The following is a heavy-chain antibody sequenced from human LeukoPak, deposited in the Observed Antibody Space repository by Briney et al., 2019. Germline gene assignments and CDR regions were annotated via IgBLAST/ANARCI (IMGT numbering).Heavy chain of an antibody. CDR2: IYYSGST. V-gene: IGHV4-59*01. CDR3: ARAGQQLFGGMDV. CDR1: GGSMSSYY. Sequence: SETLSLTCTVSGGSMSSYYWSWIRQPPGNGLVWIGYIYYSGSTNYDPSLKSRVTISVDTSKNQFSLKLSSVTAADTAVYCARAGQQLFGGMDVWGQGTTVTVSS. J-gene: IGHJ6*02. D-gene: IGHD6-13*01.